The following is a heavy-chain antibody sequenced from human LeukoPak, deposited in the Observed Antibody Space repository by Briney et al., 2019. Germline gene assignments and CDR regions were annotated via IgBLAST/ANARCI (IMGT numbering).Heavy chain of an antibody. Sequence: GGSLRPSCAASGFTFSSYSMNWVRQAPGKGLKWVSSISSSSSYIYYADSVKGRFTISRDNAKNSLYLQMNSLRAEDTAVYYCAREGYCSSTSCLDYWGLGTLVTVSS. CDR1: GFTFSSYS. V-gene: IGHV3-21*01. D-gene: IGHD2-2*01. CDR3: AREGYCSSTSCLDY. J-gene: IGHJ4*02. CDR2: ISSSSSYI.